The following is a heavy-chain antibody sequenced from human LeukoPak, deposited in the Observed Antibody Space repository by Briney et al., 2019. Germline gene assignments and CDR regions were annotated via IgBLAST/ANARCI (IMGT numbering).Heavy chain of an antibody. CDR3: AGYYDILTGSGGF. CDR1: GFTFSSSG. Sequence: GGSLRLSCVTSGFTFSSSGMNWVRQAPGKGLEWISYISSSSRTIYYADSVRGRFTISRDNAKNSLYLQMNSLRDEDTAVYYCAGYYDILTGSGGFWGQGTLVTVSS. CDR2: ISSSSRTI. V-gene: IGHV3-48*02. J-gene: IGHJ4*02. D-gene: IGHD3-9*01.